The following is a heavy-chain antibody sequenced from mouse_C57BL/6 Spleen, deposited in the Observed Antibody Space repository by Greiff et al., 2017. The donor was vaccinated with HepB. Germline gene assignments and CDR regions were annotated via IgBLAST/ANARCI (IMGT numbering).Heavy chain of an antibody. J-gene: IGHJ2*01. CDR2: IDPETGGT. D-gene: IGHD1-1*01. CDR3: TRYYYGTDY. V-gene: IGHV1-15*01. Sequence: QVQLKRSGAELVRPGASVTLSCKASGNTFPAYEMHWVRRTPLHGLEWIGAIDPETGGTASIQKFKGKAILTADKSSSTAYMELRSLTSEDSAVYYCTRYYYGTDYWGQGTTLTVSS. CDR1: GNTFPAYE.